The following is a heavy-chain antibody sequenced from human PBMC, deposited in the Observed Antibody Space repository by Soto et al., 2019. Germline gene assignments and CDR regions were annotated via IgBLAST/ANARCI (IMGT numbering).Heavy chain of an antibody. Sequence: QVQLVESGGGVVQPGRSLRLSCAASGFTFSSYGMHWVRQAPGKGLEWVAVISYDGSNKYYADSVKGRFTISRDNSKNTLYLQMNSLRAGDTAVYYCAMRATYWGQGTLVTVSS. V-gene: IGHV3-30*03. D-gene: IGHD5-12*01. CDR2: ISYDGSNK. J-gene: IGHJ4*02. CDR3: AMRATY. CDR1: GFTFSSYG.